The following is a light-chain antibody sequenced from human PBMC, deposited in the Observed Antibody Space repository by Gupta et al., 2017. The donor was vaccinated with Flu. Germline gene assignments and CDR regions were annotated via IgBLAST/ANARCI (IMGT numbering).Light chain of an antibody. CDR3: SSYTSNNTVL. Sequence: QSALTQPASVSGSPGQSITISCTGASSDVGRYNFVSWYQQHPGKAPKVIIYEVSNRPSGVSNRFSGSKCGNTASLTISGLQAEDDGDYYCSSYTSNNTVLFGGGTKLTVL. J-gene: IGLJ2*01. CDR2: EVS. V-gene: IGLV2-14*01. CDR1: SSDVGRYNF.